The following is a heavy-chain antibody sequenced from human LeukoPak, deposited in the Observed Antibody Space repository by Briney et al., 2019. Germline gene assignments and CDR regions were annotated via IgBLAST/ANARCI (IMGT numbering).Heavy chain of an antibody. Sequence: PEGSLRLSCSASGFTFSSSWMTWVRKAPGKGLEWVANIKQDGSEQYTADSLKGRFTISRDNDKKLVFLQMNSLRVDDTAVYYCARVGPSYYYYYMDAWGNGTTVIVSS. V-gene: IGHV3-7*01. J-gene: IGHJ6*03. CDR2: IKQDGSEQ. CDR1: GFTFSSSW. CDR3: ARVGPSYYYYYMDA.